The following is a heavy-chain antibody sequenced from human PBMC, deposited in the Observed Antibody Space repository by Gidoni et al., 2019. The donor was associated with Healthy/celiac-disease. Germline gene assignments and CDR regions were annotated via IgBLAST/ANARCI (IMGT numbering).Heavy chain of an antibody. CDR3: ARSWDRGDTIYDY. CDR1: GYTVTGYY. J-gene: IGHJ4*02. V-gene: IGHV1-2*04. D-gene: IGHD3-3*01. CDR2: INPISGGT. Sequence: QVQLVQSGAEVKKPGASVKVSCTSPGYTVTGYYMPWVRQDPGQGLEWMGWINPISGGTNYAQKFQGWVPMTRDTSISTAYMELSRLRSDDTAVYYCARSWDRGDTIYDYWGQGTLVTVSS.